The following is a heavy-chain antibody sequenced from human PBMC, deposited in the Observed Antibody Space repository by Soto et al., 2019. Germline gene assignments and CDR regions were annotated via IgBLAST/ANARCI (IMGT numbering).Heavy chain of an antibody. D-gene: IGHD6-13*01. CDR2: ITNNGGTV. CDR1: GFTFNVYT. J-gene: IGHJ4*02. Sequence: EVQLVESGGGLVQPGGSLRLSCAASGFTFNVYTMNWVRQAPGNGLEWVSSITNNGGTVYYADSVKGRFTISRDNAKNSVYLQMDSLRDEDTAVYYCARERGGGYHDYWGQGTLVTLSS. V-gene: IGHV3-48*02. CDR3: ARERGGGYHDY.